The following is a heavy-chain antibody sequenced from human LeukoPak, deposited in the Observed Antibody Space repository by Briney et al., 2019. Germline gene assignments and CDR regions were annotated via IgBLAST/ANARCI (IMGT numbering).Heavy chain of an antibody. Sequence: RPGGSLRLSCAASGFTFSNYAMHWVRQAPGKGLEWVAVISYDGTNKYYADSVKGRFTISRDNSKNTLYLQMNSLRAEDTAVYYCARGPLTGRWPDMGFDYWGQGTLVTVSS. D-gene: IGHD5-24*01. CDR3: ARGPLTGRWPDMGFDY. CDR2: ISYDGTNK. J-gene: IGHJ4*02. CDR1: GFTFSNYA. V-gene: IGHV3-30-3*01.